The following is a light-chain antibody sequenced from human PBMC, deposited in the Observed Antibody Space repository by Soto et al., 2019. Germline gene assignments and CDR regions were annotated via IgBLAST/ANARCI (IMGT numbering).Light chain of an antibody. V-gene: IGKV1-39*01. J-gene: IGKJ3*01. CDR2: AAS. Sequence: DIQMTQSPSSLSASVGDRVTITCRASQSISSYLNWYQQKPGKAPKLLIYAASSLHSGVPSRFSGSGSGTDFTLTISSLQPEDFATYYCQQSYSTPFTVGPGTKVDIK. CDR3: QQSYSTPFT. CDR1: QSISSY.